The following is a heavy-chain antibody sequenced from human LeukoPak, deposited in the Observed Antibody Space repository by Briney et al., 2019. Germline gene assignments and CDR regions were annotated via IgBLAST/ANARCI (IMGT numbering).Heavy chain of an antibody. CDR3: AKERMVVAGADAFDI. J-gene: IGHJ3*02. CDR2: LSGGGDAT. V-gene: IGHV3-23*01. CDR1: GFTFSNAW. Sequence: GGSLRLSCAASGFTFSNAWMSWVRQAPGKGLEWVSTLSGGGDATYYAASVKGRFTISRDNSKSTLSLQMNSLRAEDTAVYYCAKERMVVAGADAFDIWGQGTMVTVSS. D-gene: IGHD6-19*01.